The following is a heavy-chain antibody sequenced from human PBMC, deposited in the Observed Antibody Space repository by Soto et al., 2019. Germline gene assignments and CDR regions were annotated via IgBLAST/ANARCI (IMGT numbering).Heavy chain of an antibody. Sequence: GGSLRLSCAASGFTFGSYSTHWVRQAPGKGLEWVSSISSSGDTYYADSLKGRLTISRDYAKNSLSLQMNSLRAEDTAVYYCAREETAWPLAYGLDVWGQGTTVTVSS. J-gene: IGHJ6*02. CDR2: ISSSGDT. CDR3: AREETAWPLAYGLDV. CDR1: GFTFGSYS. D-gene: IGHD2-21*02. V-gene: IGHV3-21*01.